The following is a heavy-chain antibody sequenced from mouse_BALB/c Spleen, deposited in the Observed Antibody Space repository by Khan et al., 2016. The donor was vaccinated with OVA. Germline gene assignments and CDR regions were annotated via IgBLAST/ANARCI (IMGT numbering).Heavy chain of an antibody. CDR2: ISYSGRT. V-gene: IGHV3-2*02. Sequence: EVQLVESGPGLVKPSQSLSLTCTVTGYSITSDYAWNWIRQFPGNKLEWMGYISYSGRTSYHPSLKSRISVTRDTSKNQFFLQLNSVTTEDTATYYCAMGRTYWGQGTLVTVSA. J-gene: IGHJ3*01. D-gene: IGHD4-1*01. CDR3: AMGRTY. CDR1: GYSITSDYA.